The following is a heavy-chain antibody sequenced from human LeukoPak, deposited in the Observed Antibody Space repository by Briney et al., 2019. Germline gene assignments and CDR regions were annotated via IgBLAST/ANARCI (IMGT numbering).Heavy chain of an antibody. V-gene: IGHV1-18*01. CDR1: GYPFTTYG. CDR3: ARGVNPYYYDSRPYYYYMDV. D-gene: IGHD3-22*01. Sequence: ASVKVSCKASGYPFTTYGIDWVRQAPGQGLEWMGWISTYNGDTNYAQKFQDRVIMTTDTSTSTAYIELRSLRSDDTASYYCARGVNPYYYDSRPYYYYMDVWRKGTTVTVSS. CDR2: ISTYNGDT. J-gene: IGHJ6*03.